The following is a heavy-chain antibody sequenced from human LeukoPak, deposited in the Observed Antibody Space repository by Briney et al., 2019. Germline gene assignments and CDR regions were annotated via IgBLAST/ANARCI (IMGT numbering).Heavy chain of an antibody. J-gene: IGHJ3*02. CDR2: ISSSSSTI. CDR1: AFTFSSYS. V-gene: IGHV3-48*02. CDR3: ARNKPPNYYESGGYSRNDAFDI. Sequence: GGSLRLSCAASAFTFSSYSMNWVRQAPGKGLEWVSYISSSSSTIYYADSVKGRFTISRDNAKNSLYLQMNSLRDEDTAVYYCARNKPPNYYESGGYSRNDAFDIWAKGKMVTVFS. D-gene: IGHD3-22*01.